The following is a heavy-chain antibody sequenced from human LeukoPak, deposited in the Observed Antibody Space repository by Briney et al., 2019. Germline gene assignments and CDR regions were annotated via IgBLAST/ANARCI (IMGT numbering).Heavy chain of an antibody. CDR3: ARKDIVVVPAAIPGNWFDP. CDR2: INHSGST. Sequence: PSETLSLTCAVYGGSFSGYYWSWIRQPPGKGLEWIGEINHSGSTNYNPSLKSRVTISVDTSKNQFSLKLSSVTAADTAVYYCARKDIVVVPAAIPGNWFDPWGQGTLVTVSS. V-gene: IGHV4-34*01. CDR1: GGSFSGYY. J-gene: IGHJ5*02. D-gene: IGHD2-2*02.